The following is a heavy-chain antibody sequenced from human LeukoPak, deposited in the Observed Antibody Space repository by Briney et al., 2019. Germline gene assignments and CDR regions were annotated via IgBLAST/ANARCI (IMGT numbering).Heavy chain of an antibody. J-gene: IGHJ4*02. CDR2: ISSSGRET. Sequence: GGSLRLSCAASGFTFSDYYMSWIRQPPGKGLEWVSYISSSGRETYYEDSVKGRFTISRDNAKKSLFLQMNSLRAEDTAVYYCARVKYSYGYAFDYWGQGTLVTVSS. CDR1: GFTFSDYY. D-gene: IGHD5-18*01. V-gene: IGHV3-11*01. CDR3: ARVKYSYGYAFDY.